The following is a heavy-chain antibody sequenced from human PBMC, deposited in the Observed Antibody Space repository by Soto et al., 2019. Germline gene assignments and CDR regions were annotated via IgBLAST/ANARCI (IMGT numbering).Heavy chain of an antibody. CDR3: ARGRYCLTGRCFPNWFDP. D-gene: IGHD7-27*01. V-gene: IGHV4-30-4*01. CDR1: GDSISNLDYF. CDR2: IYKSATT. Sequence: KTSETLSLTCSVSGDSISNLDYFWAWIRQPPGQALEYIGYIYKSATTYYNPSFESRVAISVDTSKSQFSLNVTSVTAADTAVYFCARGRYCLTGRCFPNWFDPWGQGALVTVSS. J-gene: IGHJ5*02.